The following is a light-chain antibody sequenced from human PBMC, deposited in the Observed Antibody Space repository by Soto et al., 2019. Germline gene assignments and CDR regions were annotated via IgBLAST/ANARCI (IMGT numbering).Light chain of an antibody. V-gene: IGKV3-15*01. CDR2: GAS. J-gene: IGKJ5*01. CDR1: ENIYTN. CDR3: QQYYNWPRT. Sequence: IQSPSTLSVSPGERATLSCRASENIYTNLAWYQQKPGQAPRLLFYGASTRATGLPARFSGTGSGTEFTLTINSLQAEDSAVYYCQQYYNWPRTFGQGTRLEIK.